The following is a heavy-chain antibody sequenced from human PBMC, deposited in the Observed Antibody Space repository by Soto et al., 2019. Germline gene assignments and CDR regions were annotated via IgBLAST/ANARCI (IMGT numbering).Heavy chain of an antibody. CDR2: IIPIFGTA. D-gene: IGHD3-22*01. Sequence: GASVKVSCKASGGTFSSYAISWVRQAPGQGLEWMGGIIPIFGTANYAQKVQGRVTITADESTSTAYMELSSLRSEDTAVYYCARAETSYDSSGYFFDYWGQGTLVTVSS. CDR1: GGTFSSYA. CDR3: ARAETSYDSSGYFFDY. V-gene: IGHV1-69*13. J-gene: IGHJ4*02.